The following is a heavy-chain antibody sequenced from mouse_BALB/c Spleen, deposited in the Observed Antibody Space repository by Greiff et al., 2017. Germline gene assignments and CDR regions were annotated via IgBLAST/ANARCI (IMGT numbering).Heavy chain of an antibody. Sequence: VQLKQSGPELVKPGASVKMSCKASGYTFTSYVMHWVKQKPGQGLEWIGYINPYNDGTKYNEKFKGKATLTSDKSSSTAYMELSSLTSEDSAVYYCAKGYYRYDEGSMDYWGQGTSVTVSS. CDR1: GYTFTSYV. D-gene: IGHD2-14*01. J-gene: IGHJ4*01. V-gene: IGHV1-14*01. CDR2: INPYNDGT. CDR3: AKGYYRYDEGSMDY.